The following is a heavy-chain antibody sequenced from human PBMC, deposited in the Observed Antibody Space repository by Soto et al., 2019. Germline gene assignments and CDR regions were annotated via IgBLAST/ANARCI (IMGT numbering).Heavy chain of an antibody. V-gene: IGHV3-33*06. CDR2: IWYDGSLQ. CDR1: GFSFENYG. D-gene: IGHD5-12*01. J-gene: IGHJ6*02. Sequence: QVQMVESGGGVVQPGRSLRLSCAASGFSFENYGMHWVRQAPGRELEWVAIIWYDGSLQYYAAAVKGRFTISRDNSKNTLYLEMNSLRAEDTAVYYCANLWGDGYNLGQDYNGMDVWGQGTTVSVSS. CDR3: ANLWGDGYNLGQDYNGMDV.